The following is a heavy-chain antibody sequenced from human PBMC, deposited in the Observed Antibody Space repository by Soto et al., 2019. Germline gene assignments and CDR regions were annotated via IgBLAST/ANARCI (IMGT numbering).Heavy chain of an antibody. D-gene: IGHD6-6*01. CDR1: GFTFSSYS. Sequence: GGSLRLSCAASGFTFSSYSMNWVRQAPGKGLEWVSSISSSSSYIYYADSVKGRFTISRDNARNSLYLQMNSLRAEDTAVYYCARGSMDSSSSGYYYYGMDVWGQGTTVTVSS. CDR2: ISSSSSYI. CDR3: ARGSMDSSSSGYYYYGMDV. J-gene: IGHJ6*02. V-gene: IGHV3-21*01.